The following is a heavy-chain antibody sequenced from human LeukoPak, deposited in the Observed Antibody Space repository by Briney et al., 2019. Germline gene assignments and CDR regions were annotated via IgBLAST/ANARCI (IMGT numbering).Heavy chain of an antibody. Sequence: PSVPQSLPCAVYAPPFRRYYWSWVRQPPGKGLEWIGEINHSGSTNYNPSLKSRVTISVDTFKNQFSLKLSSVTAADTAVYYCARGVVPAAMQRWYFDLWGRGTLVTVSS. CDR2: INHSGST. V-gene: IGHV4-34*01. CDR1: APPFRRYY. D-gene: IGHD2-2*01. CDR3: ARGVVPAAMQRWYFDL. J-gene: IGHJ2*01.